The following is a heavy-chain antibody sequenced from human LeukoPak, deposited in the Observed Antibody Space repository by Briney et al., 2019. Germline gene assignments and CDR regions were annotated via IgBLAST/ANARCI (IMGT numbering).Heavy chain of an antibody. CDR1: GYTFTSCY. CDR2: INPNGGST. Sequence: ASVKVSCKASGYTFTSCYLHWVRQHPGQGLEGMGIINPNGGSTSYAQKFQGRVTITRNTSISAAYMELSSLRSEDTAVYYCARFYHGSGWSEYYFDYWGQGTLVTVSS. CDR3: ARFYHGSGWSEYYFDY. V-gene: IGHV1-46*01. J-gene: IGHJ4*02. D-gene: IGHD6-19*01.